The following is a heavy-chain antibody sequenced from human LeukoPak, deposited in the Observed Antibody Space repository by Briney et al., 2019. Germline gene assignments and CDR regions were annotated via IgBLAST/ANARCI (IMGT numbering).Heavy chain of an antibody. CDR1: GGSISSGGYY. CDR3: ARDTDYGGSGYFDY. J-gene: IGHJ4*02. V-gene: IGHV4-31*03. Sequence: KTSETLSLTCTVSGGSISSGGYYWSWIRQHPGKGLEWIGYIYYSGSTYYNPSLKSRVTISVDTSKNQFTLKLSSVTAADTAVYYCARDTDYGGSGYFDYWGQGTLATVSS. D-gene: IGHD4-23*01. CDR2: IYYSGST.